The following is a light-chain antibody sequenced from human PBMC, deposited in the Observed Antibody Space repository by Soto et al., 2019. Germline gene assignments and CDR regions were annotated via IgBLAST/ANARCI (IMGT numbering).Light chain of an antibody. J-gene: IGLJ2*01. Sequence: QPVLTQPPSASASLGASVTLTCTLSSGYSDYKVDWYQQRPGKGPRFVMRVGAGGIVGSKGDGIPDRFSVLGSGLNRYLTIKNIQEEDESDYHGGADHGSGRNFVSVVFGGGTKLTVL. CDR1: SGYSDYK. CDR2: VGAGGIVG. CDR3: GADHGSGRNFVSVV. V-gene: IGLV9-49*03.